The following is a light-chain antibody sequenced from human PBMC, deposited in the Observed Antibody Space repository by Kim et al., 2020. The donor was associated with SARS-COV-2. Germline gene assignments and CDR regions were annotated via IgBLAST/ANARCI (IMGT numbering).Light chain of an antibody. J-gene: IGKJ1*01. V-gene: IGKV3-15*01. CDR3: KQYNNWPRT. CDR1: RSVGNS. Sequence: DIVMTQSPATLSVSPGERATISCRASRSVGNSLAWYHQKPGQAPTLLIYGASTRATGIPARFSGSGSGTEFTLTISSLHSEDFAVYYCKQYNNWPRTFGQGTKVEIK. CDR2: GAS.